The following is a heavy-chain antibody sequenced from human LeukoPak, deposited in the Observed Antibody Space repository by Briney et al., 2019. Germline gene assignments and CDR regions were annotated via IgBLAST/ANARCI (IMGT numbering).Heavy chain of an antibody. Sequence: SETLSLTCTVSGGSISSSSYYWGWIRQPPGKGLEWIGSIYYSGSTYYNPSLKSRVTISVDTSKNQFSLKLSSVTAADTAVYYCARFDIVATKIDYWGQGTLVTVSS. D-gene: IGHD5-12*01. J-gene: IGHJ4*02. CDR2: IYYSGST. V-gene: IGHV4-39*01. CDR3: ARFDIVATKIDY. CDR1: GGSISSSSYY.